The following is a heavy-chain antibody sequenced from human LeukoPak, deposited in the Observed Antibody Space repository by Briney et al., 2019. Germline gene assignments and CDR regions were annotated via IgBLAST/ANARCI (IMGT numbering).Heavy chain of an antibody. V-gene: IGHV3-30-3*02. J-gene: IGHJ4*02. CDR3: AKSRLGMTTVMEVDY. CDR2: ISYDGSNK. CDR1: GFTFSSYA. Sequence: PGRSLRLSCAASGFTFSSYAMHWVRQAPGKGLEWVAVISYDGSNKYYADSVKGRFTISRDNSKNTLYLQMNSLRAEDTAVYYCAKSRLGMTTVMEVDYWGQGTLVTVSS. D-gene: IGHD4-17*01.